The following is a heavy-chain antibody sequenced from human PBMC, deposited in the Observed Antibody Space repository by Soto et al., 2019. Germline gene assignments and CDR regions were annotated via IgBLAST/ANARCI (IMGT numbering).Heavy chain of an antibody. CDR1: GGTFSSYA. CDR2: IIPIFGTA. J-gene: IGHJ6*02. CDR3: ARDLSVGATTYYYYYGMDV. D-gene: IGHD1-26*01. V-gene: IGHV1-69*01. Sequence: QVQLVQSGAEVKKPGSSVKVSCKASGGTFSSYAISWVRQAPGQGLEWMGGIIPIFGTANYAQKFQGRVTITADESTSTAYMELSSLRSEDTAVYYCARDLSVGATTYYYYYGMDVWGQGTTVTVSS.